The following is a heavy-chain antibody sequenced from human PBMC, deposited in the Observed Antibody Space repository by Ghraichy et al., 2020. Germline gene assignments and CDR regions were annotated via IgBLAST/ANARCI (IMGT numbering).Heavy chain of an antibody. V-gene: IGHV4-38-2*02. Sequence: SETLSLTCTVSGYSINSGYFWGWIRQPPGKGLEWIGSLYHSGSTYYNPSLKSRVTISVDTSKSQFSLKLSSVTAADTAVYYCARILSGGSYIVDYWGQGTLVTVSS. CDR1: GYSINSGYF. CDR2: LYHSGST. D-gene: IGHD1-26*01. J-gene: IGHJ4*02. CDR3: ARILSGGSYIVDY.